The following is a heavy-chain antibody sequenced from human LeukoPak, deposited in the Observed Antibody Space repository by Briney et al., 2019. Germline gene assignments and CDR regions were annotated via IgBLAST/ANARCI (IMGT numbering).Heavy chain of an antibody. J-gene: IGHJ4*02. Sequence: ATVKISCKVSGYTFTDYYMHWVQQAPGKGLEWMGLVDPEDGETIYAEKFQGRVTITADTSTDTAYMELSNLRSEDTAVYYCATSKFGGVIVIPGYWGQGTLVTVSS. CDR2: VDPEDGET. CDR3: ATSKFGGVIVIPGY. CDR1: GYTFTDYY. D-gene: IGHD3-16*02. V-gene: IGHV1-69-2*01.